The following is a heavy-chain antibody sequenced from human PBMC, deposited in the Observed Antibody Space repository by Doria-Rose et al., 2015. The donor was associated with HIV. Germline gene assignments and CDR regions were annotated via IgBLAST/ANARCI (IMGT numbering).Heavy chain of an antibody. Sequence: QESGPVPVKPTETLTLTCTVSGVSLSSPGMGVSWIRQPPGKALEWLANIFSDDERSYQTSLKSRLTISRGTSKSQVVLTKTDMDPVDTATYYCARIKSSRWYHKYYFDFWGQGTLVIVSA. J-gene: IGHJ4*02. CDR2: IFSDDER. D-gene: IGHD6-13*01. CDR3: ARIKSSRWYHKYYFDF. CDR1: GVSLSSPGMG. V-gene: IGHV2-26*01.